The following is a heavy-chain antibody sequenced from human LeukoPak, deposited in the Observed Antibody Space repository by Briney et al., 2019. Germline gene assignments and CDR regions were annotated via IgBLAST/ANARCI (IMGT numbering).Heavy chain of an antibody. V-gene: IGHV3-20*04. D-gene: IGHD1-26*01. CDR1: GFTFDDYG. CDR3: ARDGGSGTGYFDY. J-gene: IGHJ4*02. CDR2: INWNGGST. Sequence: QSGGSLRLSCAASGFTFDDYGMSWVRHAPGKGLEWVSGINWNGGSTGYADSVKGRFTISRDNAMNSLYLQMNSLRAEDTALYYCARDGGSGTGYFDYWGQGTLVTVSS.